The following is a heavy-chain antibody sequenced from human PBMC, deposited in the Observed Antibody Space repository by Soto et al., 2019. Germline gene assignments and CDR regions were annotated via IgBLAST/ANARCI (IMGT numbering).Heavy chain of an antibody. CDR3: ARGVSEGVDS. Sequence: ASVKVSCKASGYGFTSLDISWVRQTAGQGLEWMGWMQPSTGRTGYAQKFQGRVTMTSDTSINTAYMDLTTLTSDDTAFYYCARGVSEGVDSWGQGTLVTVSS. J-gene: IGHJ4*02. CDR1: GYGFTSLD. V-gene: IGHV1-8*02. CDR2: MQPSTGRT. D-gene: IGHD1-26*01.